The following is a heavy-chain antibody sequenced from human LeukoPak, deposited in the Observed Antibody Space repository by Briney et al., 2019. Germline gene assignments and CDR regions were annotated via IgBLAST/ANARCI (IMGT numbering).Heavy chain of an antibody. J-gene: IGHJ4*02. CDR3: ARERRETYYDFWSGYYSYFDY. CDR1: GFTFSSYG. D-gene: IGHD3-3*01. Sequence: GGSLRLSCAASGFTFSSYGMHWVRQAPSTRLEWVAFIRYDGSNKYYADSVKGLFANSRHNSKNTLYLKMNSLRAEDTAVYCCARERRETYYDFWSGYYSYFDYWGQGTLVTVSS. CDR2: IRYDGSNK. V-gene: IGHV3-30*02.